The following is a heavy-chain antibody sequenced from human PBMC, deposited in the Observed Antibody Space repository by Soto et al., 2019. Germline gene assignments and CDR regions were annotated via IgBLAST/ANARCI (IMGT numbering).Heavy chain of an antibody. CDR3: ADGGSGSSWLGYADYYYMDV. CDR1: GFTVSSNY. CDR2: IYSGGST. V-gene: IGHV3-66*01. D-gene: IGHD6-6*01. J-gene: IGHJ6*03. Sequence: EVQLVESGGGLVQPGGSLRLSCAASGFTVSSNYMSWVRQAPGKGLEWVSGIYSGGSTYYADSVKGRFTISRDNSNNTLYLQMNSLRAEDTAVYYCADGGSGSSWLGYADYYYMDVWGKGTTVTVSS.